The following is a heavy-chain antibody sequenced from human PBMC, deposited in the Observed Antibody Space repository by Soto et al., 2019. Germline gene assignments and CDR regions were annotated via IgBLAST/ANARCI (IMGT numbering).Heavy chain of an antibody. Sequence: SLRLSCAASGFSFSSYGMSWVRQAPGKGLEWVSAISGSGGSTYYADSVKGRFTISRDNSKSTLFLQMSSLRAEDTAVYYCARIPWQLSFDDWGQGTQVTVSS. V-gene: IGHV3-23*01. CDR3: ARIPWQLSFDD. D-gene: IGHD6-6*01. CDR1: GFSFSSYG. CDR2: ISGSGGST. J-gene: IGHJ4*02.